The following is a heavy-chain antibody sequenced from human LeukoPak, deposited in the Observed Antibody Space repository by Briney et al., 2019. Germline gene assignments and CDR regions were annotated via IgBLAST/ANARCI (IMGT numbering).Heavy chain of an antibody. Sequence: PSETLSLTCTVSGGSISSYYWSWIRQPPGKGLEWIGYIYYSGSTNYNPSLKSRVTISVDTSKNQFSLKLSSVTAADTAVYYCARATGALWFGELLPPYYYYGMDVWGKGTTVTVSS. D-gene: IGHD3-10*01. CDR3: ARATGALWFGELLPPYYYYGMDV. CDR2: IYYSGST. J-gene: IGHJ6*04. V-gene: IGHV4-59*01. CDR1: GGSISSYY.